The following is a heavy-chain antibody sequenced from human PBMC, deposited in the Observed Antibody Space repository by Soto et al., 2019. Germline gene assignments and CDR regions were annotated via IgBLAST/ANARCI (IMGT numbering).Heavy chain of an antibody. J-gene: IGHJ4*02. V-gene: IGHV3-23*01. CDR1: GFTFSSYA. D-gene: IGHD6-25*01. CDR3: AKFFVETGGSSGWPWSFPF. CDR2: ISGTGGTT. Sequence: EVQLLESGGGLVQPGGSLRLSCAASGFTFSSYAMSWVRQAPGKGLEWVSAISGTGGTTYYADSVKGRFTISRDNSRNTLHLQMNSLRAEDTAIYYCAKFFVETGGSSGWPWSFPFCGQGTLVTVSS.